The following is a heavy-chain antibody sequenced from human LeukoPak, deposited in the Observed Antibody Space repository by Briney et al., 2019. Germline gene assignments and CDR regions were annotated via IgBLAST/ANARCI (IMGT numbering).Heavy chain of an antibody. CDR2: INHSGST. Sequence: SETLSLTCAVYGGSFSGYYWSWIRQPPGKGLEWIGEINHSGSTNYNPSLKSRVTISVGTSKNQFSLKLSSVTAADTAVYYCARGGIQLWLRYWGQGTLVTVSS. D-gene: IGHD5-18*01. V-gene: IGHV4-34*01. CDR3: ARGGIQLWLRY. J-gene: IGHJ4*02. CDR1: GGSFSGYY.